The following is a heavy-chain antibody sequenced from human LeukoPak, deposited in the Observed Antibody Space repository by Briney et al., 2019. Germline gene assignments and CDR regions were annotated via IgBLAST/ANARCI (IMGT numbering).Heavy chain of an antibody. D-gene: IGHD2-2*02. V-gene: IGHV4-38-2*02. Sequence: PSETLSLTCTVSGYSISSGYYWGWIRQPPGKGLEWIGSIYHSGSTYYNPSLKSRVTISVDTSKNQFSLKLSSVTAADTAVYYCASMRYCSSTSCYTHFDYWGQGTLVTVPS. CDR2: IYHSGST. CDR1: GYSISSGYY. CDR3: ASMRYCSSTSCYTHFDY. J-gene: IGHJ4*02.